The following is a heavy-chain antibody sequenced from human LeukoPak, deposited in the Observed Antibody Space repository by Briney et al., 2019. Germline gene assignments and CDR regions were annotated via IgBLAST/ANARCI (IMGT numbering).Heavy chain of an antibody. D-gene: IGHD6-13*01. J-gene: IGHJ4*02. CDR1: GGSISSYY. Sequence: SETLSLTCTVSGGSISSYYWSWIRQPPGKGLEWIGYIYYSGSTNYNPSLESRVTISVDTSKNQFSLKLSSVTAADTAVYYCATLGAAAGSEDYWGQGTLVTVSS. CDR3: ATLGAAAGSEDY. V-gene: IGHV4-59*01. CDR2: IYYSGST.